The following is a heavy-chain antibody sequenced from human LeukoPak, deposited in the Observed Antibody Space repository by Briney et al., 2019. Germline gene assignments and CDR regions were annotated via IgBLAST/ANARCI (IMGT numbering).Heavy chain of an antibody. J-gene: IGHJ4*02. Sequence: GGSLRLSCGVSGFTFSEYSVSWVRQAPGKGLEWVSSISSSSIYIYYADSVKGRFTISRDNARNSLYLQMNSLRAEDTAAYYCARSWASNYGDYWGQGTLVTVSS. CDR3: ARSWASNYGDY. D-gene: IGHD4-11*01. CDR1: GFTFSEYS. V-gene: IGHV3-21*01. CDR2: ISSSSIYI.